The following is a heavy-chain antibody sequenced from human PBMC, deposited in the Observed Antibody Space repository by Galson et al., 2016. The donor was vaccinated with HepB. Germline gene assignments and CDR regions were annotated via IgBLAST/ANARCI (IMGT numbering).Heavy chain of an antibody. D-gene: IGHD6-13*01. Sequence: SLRLSCAASGFTFSDYYMSWVRQSPGKGLEWVSYISGSSSFTNYADSVKGRFTISRDNAKNSLYLQMNSLRAEDTALYYCVRSYSSSRYGPIDYWGQGTLVTVSS. CDR2: ISGSSSFT. J-gene: IGHJ4*02. CDR1: GFTFSDYY. CDR3: VRSYSSSRYGPIDY. V-gene: IGHV3-11*06.